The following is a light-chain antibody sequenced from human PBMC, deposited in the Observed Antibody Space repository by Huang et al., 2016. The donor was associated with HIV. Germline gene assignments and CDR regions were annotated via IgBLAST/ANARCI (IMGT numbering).Light chain of an antibody. CDR2: DAS. CDR1: QDINNF. V-gene: IGKV1-33*01. CDR3: QQYDDVPIS. Sequence: DIQMTQSPSSLSASVGDRVTITCQASQDINNFLNWYQQKPGKAPKLLILDASNLQTGVPSRFSGSGSGTHFTFTITSLQRDDIGTYYCQQYDDVPISFGGGTKE. J-gene: IGKJ4*01.